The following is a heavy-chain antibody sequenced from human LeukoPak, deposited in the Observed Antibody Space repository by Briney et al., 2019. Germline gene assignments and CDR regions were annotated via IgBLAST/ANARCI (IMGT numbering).Heavy chain of an antibody. CDR2: IGTSGGTT. J-gene: IGHJ6*02. V-gene: IGHV3-23*01. CDR3: AKYVSAKGPPYALDV. Sequence: GGSLRLSCAASGFAFSTYVMSWVRQAPGKGLDWVSAIGTSGGTTYYADSVKGRFTISRDNSKDTLYLQMNSLRAEDTAVYYCAKYVSAKGPPYALDVWGQGTTVTVSS. CDR1: GFAFSTYV. D-gene: IGHD2/OR15-2a*01.